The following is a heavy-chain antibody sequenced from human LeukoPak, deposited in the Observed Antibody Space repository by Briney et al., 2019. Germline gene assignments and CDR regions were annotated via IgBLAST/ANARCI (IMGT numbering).Heavy chain of an antibody. J-gene: IGHJ4*02. D-gene: IGHD3-10*01. CDR3: ASDEEFSWFFY. CDR2: IYHSGST. V-gene: IGHV4-38-2*02. CDR1: GYSISSGYY. Sequence: SETLSLTCSVSGYSISSGYYWGWIRQPPGKGLEWIGSIYHSGSTYYNPSLKSRVTISVGTSKNQLSLKLTSVTAADTAVYYCASDEEFSWFFYWGQGTLVTVSS.